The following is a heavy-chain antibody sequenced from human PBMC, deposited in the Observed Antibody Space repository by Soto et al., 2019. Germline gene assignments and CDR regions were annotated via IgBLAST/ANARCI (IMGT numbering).Heavy chain of an antibody. Sequence: PGGSLRLSCAASGFTVSSNYMSWVRQAPGKGLEWVSVIYSGGSTYYADSVKGRFTISRDNSKNTLYLQMNSLRAEDTAVYYCAREVKSAGTVDYFDYWGQGTLVTVSS. D-gene: IGHD6-19*01. J-gene: IGHJ4*02. CDR1: GFTVSSNY. CDR3: AREVKSAGTVDYFDY. V-gene: IGHV3-66*01. CDR2: IYSGGST.